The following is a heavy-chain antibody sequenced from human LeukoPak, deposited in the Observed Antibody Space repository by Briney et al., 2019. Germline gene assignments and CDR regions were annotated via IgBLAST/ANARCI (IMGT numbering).Heavy chain of an antibody. CDR2: ISAYNGST. CDR1: GYTFTSYG. D-gene: IGHD3-9*01. J-gene: IGHJ4*02. Sequence: ASVKVSCKASGYTFTSYGISWVRQAPGQGLEWMGWISAYNGSTNYAQKLQGRVTMTTDTSTSTAYMELRSLRSDDTAVYYCARAPNFDWLLSPFDYWGQGTLVTVSS. CDR3: ARAPNFDWLLSPFDY. V-gene: IGHV1-18*01.